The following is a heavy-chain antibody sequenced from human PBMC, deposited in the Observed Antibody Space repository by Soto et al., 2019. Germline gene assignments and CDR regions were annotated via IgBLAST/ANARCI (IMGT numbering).Heavy chain of an antibody. CDR1: GFTFSNYA. Sequence: GGSLRLSCAASGFTFSNYAMSWVRQAPGKGLEWVSAVSAGGGSTYYADSVKGRFTISRDNSKNTLDLQMNSLRAEDTAVFYCAKHEGYCTSGSCYFDYWGHGPLVTVSS. V-gene: IGHV3-23*01. CDR2: VSAGGGST. J-gene: IGHJ4*01. D-gene: IGHD2-8*01. CDR3: AKHEGYCTSGSCYFDY.